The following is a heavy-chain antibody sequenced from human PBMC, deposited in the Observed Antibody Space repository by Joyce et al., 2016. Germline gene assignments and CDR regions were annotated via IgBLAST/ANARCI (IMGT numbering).Heavy chain of an antibody. Sequence: VRLVESGGGSVQPGGSLRLSCETSGFPFRNVWMTWVRQAPGKGLEWVGRIKSKNDGAKTDSGAPVRGRFSVSRDDSKNTLYLQMNRLRSEDTAIYYCVTGVRSSNSCSNYYYMDVWGNGTMVTVS. CDR1: GFPFRNVW. J-gene: IGHJ6*03. D-gene: IGHD2-2*01. CDR2: IKSKNDGAKT. CDR3: VTGVRSSNSCSNYYYMDV. V-gene: IGHV3-15*01.